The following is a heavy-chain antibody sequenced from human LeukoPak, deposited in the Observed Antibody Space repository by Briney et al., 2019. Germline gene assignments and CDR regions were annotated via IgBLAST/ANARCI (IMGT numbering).Heavy chain of an antibody. CDR3: ARDGYQYFKALEQGYYYYMDV. D-gene: IGHD3-22*01. Sequence: PSETLSLTCTVSGGSISSHYWSWIRQPPGKGLGWIGYIYYSGSTNYNPSLKSRVTISVDTSKNQFSLKLSSVTAADTAVYYGARDGYQYFKALEQGYYYYMDVWGKGTTVTVSS. V-gene: IGHV4-59*11. CDR2: IYYSGST. CDR1: GGSISSHY. J-gene: IGHJ6*03.